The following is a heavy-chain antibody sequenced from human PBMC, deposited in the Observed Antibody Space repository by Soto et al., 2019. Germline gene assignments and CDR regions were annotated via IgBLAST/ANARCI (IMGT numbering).Heavy chain of an antibody. CDR3: AREENYGVLDY. D-gene: IGHD4-17*01. V-gene: IGHV4-31*03. CDR1: GGSISSGGYY. CDR2: IYYSGST. Sequence: SGTLSLTCTVSGGSISSGGYYWSWIRQHPGKGLEWIGYIYYSGSTYYNPSLKSRVTISVDTSKNQSSLKLSSVTAAVTAVYYCAREENYGVLDYWGQGTLVTVSS. J-gene: IGHJ4*02.